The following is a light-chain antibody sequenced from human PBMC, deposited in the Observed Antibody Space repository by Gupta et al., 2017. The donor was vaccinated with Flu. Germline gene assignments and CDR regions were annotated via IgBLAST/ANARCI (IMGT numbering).Light chain of an antibody. Sequence: DIQVTQSPSSLSASIGDRVTITCRASQSTSNYINWYQQESGKAPKLLINAASSLQSGVTSRFSDSGSGTFSTRPRRSLQPEDSETYYCQQSRSFGQGTKVEIK. V-gene: IGKV1-39*01. CDR1: QSTSNY. CDR3: QQSRS. J-gene: IGKJ1*01. CDR2: AAS.